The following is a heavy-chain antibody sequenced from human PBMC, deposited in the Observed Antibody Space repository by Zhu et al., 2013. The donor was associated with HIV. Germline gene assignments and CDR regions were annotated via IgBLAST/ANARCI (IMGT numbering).Heavy chain of an antibody. V-gene: IGHV1-2*02. Sequence: QVQLVQSGAEVKKPGASVKVSCKASGYIFTGYYMHWVRQAPGQGLEWMGWINPNSGGTNYPQKFHGRVTMTRDTSISTAYLEVSRLRSDDTAVYYCAGPLNDFWSGLGYWGQGTLVTVSS. D-gene: IGHD3-3*01. J-gene: IGHJ4*02. CDR3: AGPLNDFWSGLGY. CDR1: GYIFTGYY. CDR2: INPNSGGT.